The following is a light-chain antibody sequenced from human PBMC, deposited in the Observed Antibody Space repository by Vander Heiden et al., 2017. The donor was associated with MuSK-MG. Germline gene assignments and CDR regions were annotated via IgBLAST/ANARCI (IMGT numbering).Light chain of an antibody. CDR1: ISNVGRAS. Sequence: QSLLTHPPSVSGTPWQRVSIYFSGSISNVGRASVNWYQLVPGAAPKLRIYTKNQRPSGVPDRFSASTSGTSATLEISGLQSEEEAVDYCAAWDDSLNVRGFGGGTKLTVL. CDR3: AAWDDSLNVRG. J-gene: IGLJ2*01. CDR2: TKN. V-gene: IGLV1-44*01.